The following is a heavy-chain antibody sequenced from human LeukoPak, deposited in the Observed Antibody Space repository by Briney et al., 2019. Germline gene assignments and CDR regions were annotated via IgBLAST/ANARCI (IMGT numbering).Heavy chain of an antibody. J-gene: IGHJ3*02. CDR2: INPSGGST. V-gene: IGHV1-46*01. CDR3: ARGDQSSGSGPPHAFDI. CDR1: GYTFTSYY. D-gene: IGHD3-10*01. Sequence: ASVKVSCKASGYTFTSYYMHWVRQAPGQGLEWMGIINPSGGSTSYAQKFQGRVTMTRDTSTSTVYMELGSLRSEDTAVYYCARGDQSSGSGPPHAFDIWGQGTMVTVSS.